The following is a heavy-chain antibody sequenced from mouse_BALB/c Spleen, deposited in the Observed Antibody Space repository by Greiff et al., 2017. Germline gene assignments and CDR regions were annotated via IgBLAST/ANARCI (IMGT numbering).Heavy chain of an antibody. CDR3: ARRDGNLFYAMDY. V-gene: IGHV1-54*01. CDR1: GYAFTNYL. D-gene: IGHD2-1*01. J-gene: IGHJ4*01. Sequence: QVQLQQSGAELVRPGTSVKVSCKASGYAFTNYLIEWVKQRPGQGLEWIGVINPGSGGTNYTEKFKGKATLTADKSSSTAYMQLSSLTSDDSAVYFCARRDGNLFYAMDYWGQGTSVTVSS. CDR2: INPGSGGT.